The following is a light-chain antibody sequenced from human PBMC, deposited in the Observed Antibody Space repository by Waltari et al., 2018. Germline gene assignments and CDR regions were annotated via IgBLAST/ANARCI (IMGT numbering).Light chain of an antibody. Sequence: DLVMTQSPDPLAVSLGERAPTNCKSSQNVLYSSNNKNYLAWYQQKPGQSPNLLIYWASTRESGVPDRFSGSGSGTDFTLTISSLQAEDVAVYYCQQYYSTPYTFGQGTKLEIK. CDR1: QNVLYSSNNKNY. CDR3: QQYYSTPYT. CDR2: WAS. J-gene: IGKJ2*01. V-gene: IGKV4-1*01.